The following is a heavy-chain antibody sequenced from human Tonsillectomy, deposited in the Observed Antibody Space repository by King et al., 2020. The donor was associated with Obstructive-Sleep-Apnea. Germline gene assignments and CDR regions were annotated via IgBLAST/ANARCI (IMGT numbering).Heavy chain of an antibody. CDR2: INSDGSST. Sequence: VQLVESGGGLVQPGGSLRLSCAASGFTFSSYWMHWVRQAPGKGLVWVSRINSDGSSTSYADSVKGRFTISRDNAKNTLYLQMNSLRAEDTAVYYCARVGYSCAYAYWYFDLWGRGTLVTVSS. CDR3: ARVGYSCAYAYWYFDL. J-gene: IGHJ2*01. V-gene: IGHV3-74*01. D-gene: IGHD5-18*01. CDR1: GFTFSSYW.